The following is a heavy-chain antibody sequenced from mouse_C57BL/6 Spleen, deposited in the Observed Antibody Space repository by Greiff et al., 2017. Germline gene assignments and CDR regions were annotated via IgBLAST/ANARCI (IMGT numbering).Heavy chain of an antibody. CDR1: GYAFSSYW. J-gene: IGHJ2*01. CDR2: IYPGDGDT. D-gene: IGHD1-1*01. V-gene: IGHV1-80*01. Sequence: VQLQQSGAELVKPGASVKISCKASGYAFSSYWMNWVKQRPGKGLEWIGQIYPGDGDTNYNGKFKGKATLTADKSSSTAYMQLSSLTSEDSAVYFCARRTYCYGSSYEDYWGQGTTLTVSS. CDR3: ARRTYCYGSSYEDY.